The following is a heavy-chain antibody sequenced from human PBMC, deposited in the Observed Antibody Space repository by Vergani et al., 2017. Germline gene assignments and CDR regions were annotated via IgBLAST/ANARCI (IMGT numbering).Heavy chain of an antibody. V-gene: IGHV4-59*01. J-gene: IGHJ6*03. Sequence: QVQLQESGPGLVKPSETLSLTCTVPGGSISSYYWSWIRQPPGKGLEWIGYTYYSGSTNYNPSLKSRVTISVDPSKNQFSLKLSSVTAAYTAVYYCARGSDSSGYYSLYYYYYMDVWGKGTTVTVSS. CDR3: ARGSDSSGYYSLYYYYYMDV. D-gene: IGHD3-22*01. CDR1: GGSISSYY. CDR2: TYYSGST.